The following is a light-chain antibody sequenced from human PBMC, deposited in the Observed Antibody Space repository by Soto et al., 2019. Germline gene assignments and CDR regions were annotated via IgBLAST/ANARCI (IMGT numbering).Light chain of an antibody. Sequence: DIQMTQSPSSLSASVGDRVTITCQASQDIRNYLNWYQQKPGKAPKLLIYDASNLETGVPSRFSGSGSGTHFTFTISSLQPEDIATYYCQQYDNLPPFTFGPGTRVDIK. V-gene: IGKV1-33*01. CDR3: QQYDNLPPFT. CDR1: QDIRNY. J-gene: IGKJ3*01. CDR2: DAS.